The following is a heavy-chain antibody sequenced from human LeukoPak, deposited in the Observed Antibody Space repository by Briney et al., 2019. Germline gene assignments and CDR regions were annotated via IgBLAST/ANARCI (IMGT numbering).Heavy chain of an antibody. V-gene: IGHV4-34*01. Sequence: SETLSLTCAVYGGSFSGYYWSWIRQPPGKGLEWIGELNHSGSTNYTPSPKSRVTISVDTSKNQFSLKLSSVTAADTAVYYCARASPIVVVPAAMSPHNWFDPWGQGTLVTVSS. CDR2: LNHSGST. J-gene: IGHJ5*02. CDR1: GGSFSGYY. D-gene: IGHD2-2*01. CDR3: ARASPIVVVPAAMSPHNWFDP.